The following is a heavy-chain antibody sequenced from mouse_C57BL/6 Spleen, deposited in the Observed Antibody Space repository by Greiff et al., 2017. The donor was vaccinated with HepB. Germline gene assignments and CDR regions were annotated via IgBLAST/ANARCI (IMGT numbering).Heavy chain of an antibody. CDR1: GFTFSSYA. V-gene: IGHV5-4*01. CDR2: ISDGGSYT. Sequence: DVKLVESGGGLVKPGGSLKLSCAASGFTFSSYAMSWVRQTPEKRLEWVATISDGGSYTYYPDNVKGRFTISRDNAKNNLYLQMSHLKSEDTAMYYCARDETAQATSWFAYWGQGTLVTVSA. J-gene: IGHJ3*01. D-gene: IGHD3-2*02. CDR3: ARDETAQATSWFAY.